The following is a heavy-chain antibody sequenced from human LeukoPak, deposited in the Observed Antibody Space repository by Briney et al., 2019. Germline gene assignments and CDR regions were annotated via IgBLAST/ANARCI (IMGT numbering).Heavy chain of an antibody. CDR2: IKSKTDGGTT. V-gene: IGHV3-15*01. J-gene: IGHJ4*02. CDR3: TTDSDILTGYYSGNYFDY. CDR1: GFTFSNAW. Sequence: GGSLRLSCAASGFTFSNAWMSWVRQAPGKGLEWVGRIKSKTDGGTTDYAAPVKGRFTISRDDSKNTLYLQMNSLKTEDTAVYYCTTDSDILTGYYSGNYFDYWGQGTLVTVSS. D-gene: IGHD3-9*01.